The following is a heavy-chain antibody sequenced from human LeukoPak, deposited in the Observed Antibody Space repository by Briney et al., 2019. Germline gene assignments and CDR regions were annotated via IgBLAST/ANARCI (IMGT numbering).Heavy chain of an antibody. CDR3: AKLGGGVTVTGLRYFDY. Sequence: GGSLRLFCGASGFTFSNYGLIWVRQAPGKGLEWVSGIGSSGSNTYYADSVKGRFTIYRDHFKDTLYLQMNCQRAEDTDVYYCAKLGGGVTVTGLRYFDYWGQGTLVTVSS. CDR1: GFTFSNYG. J-gene: IGHJ4*02. D-gene: IGHD6-19*01. CDR2: IGSSGSNT. V-gene: IGHV3-23*01.